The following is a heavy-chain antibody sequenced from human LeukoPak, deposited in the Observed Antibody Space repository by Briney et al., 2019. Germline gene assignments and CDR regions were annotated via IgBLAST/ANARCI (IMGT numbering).Heavy chain of an antibody. CDR3: ATQVTSPDAFDV. CDR1: GYTFTSYY. CDR2: INPSGGST. D-gene: IGHD3-16*01. J-gene: IGHJ3*01. Sequence: ASVKVSCKASGYTFTSYYMHWVRQAPGQGLEWMGIINPSGGSTSYAQKFQGRVTMTRDTSTSTVYMELSSLRSEDTAVYYCATQVTSPDAFDVWGQGTMVTVSS. V-gene: IGHV1-46*01.